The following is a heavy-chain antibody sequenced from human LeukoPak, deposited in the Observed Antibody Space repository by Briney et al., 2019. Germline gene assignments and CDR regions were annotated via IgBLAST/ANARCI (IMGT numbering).Heavy chain of an antibody. CDR2: ISAYNGNT. Sequence: ASVKVSCKASGHAFIDYYMHWVRQAPGQGLEWMGWISAYNGNTKYAQKLQGRVTMTTDTSTSTAYMELRSLRSDDTAVYYCARDVRGIVGMDYFDYWGQGTLVTVSS. CDR3: ARDVRGIVGMDYFDY. D-gene: IGHD3-22*01. CDR1: GHAFIDYY. J-gene: IGHJ4*02. V-gene: IGHV1-18*04.